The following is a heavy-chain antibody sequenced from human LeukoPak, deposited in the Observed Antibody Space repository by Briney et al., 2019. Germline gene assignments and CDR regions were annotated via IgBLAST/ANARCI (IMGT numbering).Heavy chain of an antibody. D-gene: IGHD4-17*01. CDR1: GISFSSYW. Sequence: GGSLRLSCAASGISFSSYWMHWVRQVPGKGLMWVSSISGSGSNMYYADSVKGRFTISRDNAKNSLYLQMNSLRAEDTAVYYCARDYYGDYAKDYWGQGTLVTVSS. CDR2: ISGSGSNM. V-gene: IGHV3-21*01. CDR3: ARDYYGDYAKDY. J-gene: IGHJ4*02.